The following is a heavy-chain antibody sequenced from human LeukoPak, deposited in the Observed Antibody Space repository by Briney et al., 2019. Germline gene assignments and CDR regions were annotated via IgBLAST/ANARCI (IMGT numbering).Heavy chain of an antibody. V-gene: IGHV1-46*01. D-gene: IGHD2-2*02. J-gene: IGHJ3*02. CDR3: ARDLSPPVGLAATPDAAFDI. CDR1: GDTFSSYY. Sequence: GASVKVSCKASGDTFSSYYIHWIRQAPGQGLEWRGIINYSGGTTNYPQKCQGRVTMTRDPSISTAYMELSRLRSDDTAVYYCARDLSPPVGLAATPDAAFDIWGQGTMVTVSS. CDR2: INYSGGTT.